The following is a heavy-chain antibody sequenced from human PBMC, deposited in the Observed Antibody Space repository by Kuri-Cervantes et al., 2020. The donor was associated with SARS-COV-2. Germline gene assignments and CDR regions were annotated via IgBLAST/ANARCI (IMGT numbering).Heavy chain of an antibody. CDR1: GFPFSDYY. V-gene: IGHV3-11*04. Sequence: LSLTCAASGFPFSDYYMSWIRQAPGKGLEWVSYISSSGSTIYYADSVKGRFTISRDNAKNSLYLQMNSLRAEDTAVYYCAREAFGYCSGGSCYSHYWGQGTLVTVSS. CDR2: ISSSGSTI. CDR3: AREAFGYCSGGSCYSHY. D-gene: IGHD2-15*01. J-gene: IGHJ4*02.